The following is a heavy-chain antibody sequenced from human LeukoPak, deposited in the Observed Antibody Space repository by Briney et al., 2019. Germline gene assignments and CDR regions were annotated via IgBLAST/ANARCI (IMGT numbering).Heavy chain of an antibody. CDR3: ARDKLTVVRAGAFDI. J-gene: IGHJ3*02. Sequence: SETLSLTCTVSGDSISSNNYYYGWVRQPPGKVLEWIGSMFYGGTTYSSPSLQSRVTISVDTSKNQFSLKLSSVTAADTAVYYCARDKLTVVRAGAFDIWGQGTMVTVSS. D-gene: IGHD4-23*01. CDR1: GDSISSNNYY. V-gene: IGHV4-39*07. CDR2: MFYGGTT.